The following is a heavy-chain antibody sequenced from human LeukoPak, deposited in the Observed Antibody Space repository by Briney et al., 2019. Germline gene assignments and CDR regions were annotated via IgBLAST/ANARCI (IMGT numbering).Heavy chain of an antibody. V-gene: IGHV3-53*01. J-gene: IGHJ6*03. CDR2: IYSGGKT. CDR3: AKGTVTRAYYYFYMDV. CDR1: GFTVSSNY. D-gene: IGHD4-17*01. Sequence: GGSLRLSCAASGFTVSSNYMSWVRQAPGKGLEWVSVIYSGGKTYHADSVKGRFTISRDNSKNTLSVQMNSLRVDDTAVYYCAKGTVTRAYYYFYMDVWGKGTTVTIS.